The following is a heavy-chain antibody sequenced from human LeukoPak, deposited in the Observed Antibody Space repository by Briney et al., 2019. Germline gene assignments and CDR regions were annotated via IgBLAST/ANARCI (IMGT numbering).Heavy chain of an antibody. CDR2: TNTNTENP. Sequence: ASVKVSCKASGYTFTSYAMNWVRQAPGQGLEWMGWTNTNTENPTYAQGFTGRFVFSLDTSVSTAYLQISSLKAEDTAIYYCAREPWMVRGVLFDYWGQGTLVTVSS. CDR3: AREPWMVRGVLFDY. D-gene: IGHD3-10*01. J-gene: IGHJ4*02. V-gene: IGHV7-4-1*02. CDR1: GYTFTSYA.